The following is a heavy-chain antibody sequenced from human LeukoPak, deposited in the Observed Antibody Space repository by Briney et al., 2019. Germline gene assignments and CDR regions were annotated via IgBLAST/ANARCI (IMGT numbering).Heavy chain of an antibody. V-gene: IGHV4-4*09. CDR3: ARRYGDYGYYYYMDV. CDR1: GVSISSYY. Sequence: SETLSLTCTVSGVSISSYYWSWLRQPPGKGLEWIGYIYTSGSTNYNPSLKSRVTISVDTSKNQFSLKLSSVTAADTAVYYCARRYGDYGYYYYMDVWGKGTTVTVSS. CDR2: IYTSGST. D-gene: IGHD4-17*01. J-gene: IGHJ6*03.